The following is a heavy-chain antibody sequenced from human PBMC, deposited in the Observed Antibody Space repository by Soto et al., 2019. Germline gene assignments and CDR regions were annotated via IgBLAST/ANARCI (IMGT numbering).Heavy chain of an antibody. CDR2: IIPIFGTA. Sequence: SVKVSCKASGGTFSSYAISWVRRAPGQGLEWMGGIIPIFGTANYAQKFQGRVTITADESTSTAYMELSSLRSEDTAVYYCARDKITIFGVVTPAAHYYYYYGMDXWGQGTTVTVSS. CDR1: GGTFSSYA. CDR3: ARDKITIFGVVTPAAHYYYYYGMDX. V-gene: IGHV1-69*13. J-gene: IGHJ6*02. D-gene: IGHD3-3*01.